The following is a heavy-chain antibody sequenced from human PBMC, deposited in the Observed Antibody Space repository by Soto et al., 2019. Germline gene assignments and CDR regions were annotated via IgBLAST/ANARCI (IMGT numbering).Heavy chain of an antibody. CDR1: GFTFDDYA. CDR3: GKDISSGGWYYYYGMDA. V-gene: IGHV3-9*01. Sequence: SLRLSCSASGFTFDDYAMHWVRQAPGRGLEWVSGISWNSGSIGYADSVKGRFTISRDNAKNSLYLQMNSLRAEDTALYYCGKDISSGGWYYYYGMDAWGQGTTVTVSS. J-gene: IGHJ6*02. D-gene: IGHD6-19*01. CDR2: ISWNSGSI.